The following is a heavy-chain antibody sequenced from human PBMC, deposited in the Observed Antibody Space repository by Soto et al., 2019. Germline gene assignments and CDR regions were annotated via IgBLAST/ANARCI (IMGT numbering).Heavy chain of an antibody. Sequence: GGSLRLSCAASGFTFGSYAMHWVRQAPGKGLEWVAVISYDGSNKYYADSVKGRFTISRDNSKNTLYLQMNSLRAEDTAVYYCARDPGPGTERGYSYGYFYYWGQGTLVTVSS. J-gene: IGHJ4*02. CDR1: GFTFGSYA. D-gene: IGHD5-18*01. CDR2: ISYDGSNK. CDR3: ARDPGPGTERGYSYGYFYY. V-gene: IGHV3-30-3*01.